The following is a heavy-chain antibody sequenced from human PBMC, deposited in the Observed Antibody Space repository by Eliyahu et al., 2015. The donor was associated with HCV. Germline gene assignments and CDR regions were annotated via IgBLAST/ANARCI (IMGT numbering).Heavy chain of an antibody. CDR1: GFPFXXYS. Sequence: EVQLVESGGGLVKPGGSLGXSCAASGFPFXXYSMNWVRQAPGKGLEWVSSISSSSSYIYYADSVKGRFTISRDNAKNSLYLQMNSLRAEDTAVYYCAREVSSGYYYAAFSDYWGQGTLVTVSS. CDR2: ISSSSSYI. CDR3: AREVSSGYYYAAFSDY. V-gene: IGHV3-21*01. J-gene: IGHJ4*02. D-gene: IGHD3-22*01.